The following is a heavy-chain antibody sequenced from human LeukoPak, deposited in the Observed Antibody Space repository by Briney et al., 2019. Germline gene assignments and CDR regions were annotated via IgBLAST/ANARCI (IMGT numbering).Heavy chain of an antibody. J-gene: IGHJ4*02. Sequence: ASVKVSCKASGYTFTSYYMHWVRQAPGQGLEWMGLINPSGGSTSYAQKFQGRVTMTRDTSTSTVYMELSSLRSEDTAVYYCARWVGDYYDSSGYDYWGQGTLVTVSS. V-gene: IGHV1-46*01. CDR2: INPSGGST. CDR3: ARWVGDYYDSSGYDY. CDR1: GYTFTSYY. D-gene: IGHD3-22*01.